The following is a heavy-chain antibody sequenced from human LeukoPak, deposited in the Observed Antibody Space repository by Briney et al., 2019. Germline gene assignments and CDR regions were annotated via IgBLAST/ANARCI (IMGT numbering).Heavy chain of an antibody. CDR1: GGSISTSTYY. Sequence: SETLSLTCSVSGGSISTSTYYWGWIRQPPGKGLEWIGTISYSGSTYYTPSLKSRVTISVDTSKSQFSLKLSSVTAADTAVYYCAREAGSITIFGVRGGYFDYWGQGTLVTVSS. D-gene: IGHD3-3*01. J-gene: IGHJ4*02. CDR2: ISYSGST. V-gene: IGHV4-39*07. CDR3: AREAGSITIFGVRGGYFDY.